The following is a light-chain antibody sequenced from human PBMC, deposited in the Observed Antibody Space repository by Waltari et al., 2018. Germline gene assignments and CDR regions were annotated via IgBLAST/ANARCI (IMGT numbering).Light chain of an antibody. J-gene: IGLJ1*01. CDR2: GQN. Sequence: SSELTPDPAVSVALGQTVRITCQGDSLRSSYATWYQQKPGQAPVLVIFGQNTRPSGIPDRFSGASSRNTASLTITGAQAEDEADYYCNCRDRSGFRHVFGTGTKVTVL. V-gene: IGLV3-19*01. CDR1: SLRSSY. CDR3: NCRDRSGFRHV.